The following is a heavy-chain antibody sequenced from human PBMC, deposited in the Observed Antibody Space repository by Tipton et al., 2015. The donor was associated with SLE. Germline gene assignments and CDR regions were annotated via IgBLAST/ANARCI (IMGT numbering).Heavy chain of an antibody. D-gene: IGHD5-18*01. CDR1: GGSISSSSYY. CDR2: IYYSGST. Sequence: TLSLTCTVSGGSISSSSYYWGWIRQPPGKGLEWIGSIYYSGSTYYNPSLKSRVTISVDTSKNQFSLKLSSVTAADTAVYYCASTVDTAMAQHWGQGTLVTVSP. CDR3: ASTVDTAMAQH. V-gene: IGHV4-39*01. J-gene: IGHJ1*01.